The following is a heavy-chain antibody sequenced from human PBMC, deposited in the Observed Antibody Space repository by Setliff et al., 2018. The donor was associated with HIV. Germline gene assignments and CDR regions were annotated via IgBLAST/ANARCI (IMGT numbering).Heavy chain of an antibody. CDR1: GGSISSYY. Sequence: LSLTCTVSGGSISSYYWSWIRQPPGKGLEWIGYIYYSGSTNYNPSLKSRVTISVDTSKNQFSLKVRSVTAADTAVYYCAREDYYYYGMDVWGQGTTVTVSS. J-gene: IGHJ6*02. CDR3: AREDYYYYGMDV. CDR2: IYYSGST. V-gene: IGHV4-59*12.